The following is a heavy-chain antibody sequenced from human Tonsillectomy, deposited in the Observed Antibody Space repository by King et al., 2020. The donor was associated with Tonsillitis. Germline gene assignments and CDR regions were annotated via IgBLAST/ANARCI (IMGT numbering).Heavy chain of an antibody. J-gene: IGHJ4*02. D-gene: IGHD3-3*01. Sequence: QLVQSGGGVVQPGRSLRLSCAASGFSFNNYALHWVRQAPGKGLEWVAVISNDGSNKYYADSVKGRFPISRDNSKNTVYVLMNSLRAEDTAVYYCAKDDNFGDLWSGYFDYWGQGTLVTVSS. CDR1: GFSFNNYA. V-gene: IGHV3-30-3*01. CDR3: AKDDNFGDLWSGYFDY. CDR2: ISNDGSNK.